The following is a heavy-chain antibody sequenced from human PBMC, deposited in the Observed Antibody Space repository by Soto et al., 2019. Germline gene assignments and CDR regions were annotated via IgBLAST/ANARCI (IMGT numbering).Heavy chain of an antibody. Sequence: TLSLTCTVSGGSISSGGYYWSWIRQHPGKGLEWIGYIYYSGSTYYNPSLKSRVTISVDTSKNQFSLKLSSVTAADTAVYYCARARGVVTAIDYYYYYGMDVWGQGTTVTVSS. CDR1: GGSISSGGYY. CDR3: ARARGVVTAIDYYYYYGMDV. D-gene: IGHD2-21*02. CDR2: IYYSGST. V-gene: IGHV4-31*03. J-gene: IGHJ6*02.